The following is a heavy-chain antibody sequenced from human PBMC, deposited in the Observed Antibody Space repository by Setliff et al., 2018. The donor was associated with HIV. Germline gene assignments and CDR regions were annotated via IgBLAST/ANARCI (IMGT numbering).Heavy chain of an antibody. D-gene: IGHD1-26*01. V-gene: IGHV3-49*04. CDR3: VKGGRYSADPLDY. CDR1: GLIFGDHA. Sequence: LRLSCTASGLIFGDHAMSWVRQAPGKGLEWVGFIRSKAYGGTAEYADSVKGRFTISRDNSKNTLYLQMSSLRAEDTAVYYCVKGGRYSADPLDYWGQGTLVTVSS. J-gene: IGHJ4*02. CDR2: IRSKAYGGTA.